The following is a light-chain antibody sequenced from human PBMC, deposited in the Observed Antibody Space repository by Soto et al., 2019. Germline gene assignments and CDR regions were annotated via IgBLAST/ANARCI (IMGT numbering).Light chain of an antibody. CDR2: GAS. V-gene: IGKV3-15*01. Sequence: EIVMTQSPGTLSLSPGERATLSCRASQSVSTNLAWYQQIPGQAPRPLIYGASTRATGIPARFSGSGSGTEFTLAISSLQSEDFAVYYCQHYNDWPQTFGLGTKVEIK. CDR1: QSVSTN. CDR3: QHYNDWPQT. J-gene: IGKJ1*01.